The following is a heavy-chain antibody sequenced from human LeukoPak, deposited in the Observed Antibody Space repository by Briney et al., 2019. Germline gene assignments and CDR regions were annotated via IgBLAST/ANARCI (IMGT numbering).Heavy chain of an antibody. J-gene: IGHJ4*02. CDR3: ARGGIAAATSFDY. CDR2: ISSSGSYM. Sequence: PGGSLRLSCAASGFTFSSYSMHWVRQAPGKGLEWVSAISSSGSYMFYADSVEGRFTISRDNAKNSLYLQMNSLRAEDTAVYYCARGGIAAATSFDYWGQGTLVTVSS. D-gene: IGHD6-13*01. CDR1: GFTFSSYS. V-gene: IGHV3-21*01.